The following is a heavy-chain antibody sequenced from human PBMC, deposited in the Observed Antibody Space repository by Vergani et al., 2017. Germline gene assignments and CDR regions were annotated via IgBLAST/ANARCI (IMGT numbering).Heavy chain of an antibody. CDR2: VFYGGRT. J-gene: IGHJ4*02. V-gene: IGHV4-39*01. CDR1: GDSISTSSYA. Sequence: QMQLRESGPGLVKPSETLSLSCTVSGDSISTSSYAWGWIRQPPGKTLEWIGTVFYGGRTSYNPSLKSRVTLSLDTSKKQISLHLTSVTAADTAVYYCARHISVVRPSSMTAFDYWGQGTLVTVSS. CDR3: ARHISVVRPSSMTAFDY. D-gene: IGHD2-21*01.